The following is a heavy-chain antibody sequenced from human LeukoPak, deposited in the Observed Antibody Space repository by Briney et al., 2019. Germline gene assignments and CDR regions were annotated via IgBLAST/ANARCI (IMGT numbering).Heavy chain of an antibody. CDR1: GFTFSSYA. Sequence: GGSLRLSCAASGFTFSSYAMSWVRQAPGKGLEWVSAISGSGGSTYYANSVKRRFTISRDNSKNTLYLQMNSLRGEDTARNYCAKDILPGIAVAGSDYWGQGTLVTVSS. D-gene: IGHD6-19*01. CDR2: ISGSGGST. V-gene: IGHV3-23*01. CDR3: AKDILPGIAVAGSDY. J-gene: IGHJ4*02.